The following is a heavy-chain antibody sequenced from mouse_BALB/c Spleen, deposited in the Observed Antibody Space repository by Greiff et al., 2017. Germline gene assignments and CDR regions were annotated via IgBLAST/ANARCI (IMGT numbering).Heavy chain of an antibody. D-gene: IGHD2-14*01. V-gene: IGHV1-18*01. CDR1: GYTFTDYN. Sequence: EVKLMESGPELVKPGASVKIPCKASGYTFTDYNMDWVKQSHGKSLEWIGDINPNNGGTIYNQKFKGKATLTVDKSSSTAYMELRSLTSEDTAVYYCARGGKKVRKDFYNFDYWGQGTTLTVSS. CDR3: ARGGKKVRKDFYNFDY. CDR2: INPNNGGT. J-gene: IGHJ2*01.